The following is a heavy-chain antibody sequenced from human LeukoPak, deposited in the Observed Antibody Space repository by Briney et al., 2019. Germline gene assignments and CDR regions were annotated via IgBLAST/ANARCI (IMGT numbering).Heavy chain of an antibody. CDR2: IYYSGST. V-gene: IGHV4-39*07. CDR1: GGSISSSSYY. CDR3: ARARIQPGSYFWFDP. Sequence: SETLSLTCTVSGGSISSSSYYWGWIRQPPGKGLEWIGSIYYSGSTYYNPSLKSRVTISVDTSKNQFSLKLSSVTAADTAVYYCARARIQPGSYFWFDPWGQGTLVTVSS. D-gene: IGHD5-18*01. J-gene: IGHJ5*02.